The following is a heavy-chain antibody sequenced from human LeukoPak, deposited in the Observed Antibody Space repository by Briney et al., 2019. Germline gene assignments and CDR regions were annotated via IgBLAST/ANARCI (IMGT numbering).Heavy chain of an antibody. D-gene: IGHD3-3*01. V-gene: IGHV3-48*01. Sequence: GGSLRLACVASGFTFSSYAMSWVRQAPGKGLEWVSYISSSSSTIYYADSVKGRFTISRDNAKNSLYLQMNSLRAEDTAVYYCASDYDFWSGFDYWGQGTLVTVSS. J-gene: IGHJ4*02. CDR3: ASDYDFWSGFDY. CDR1: GFTFSSYA. CDR2: ISSSSSTI.